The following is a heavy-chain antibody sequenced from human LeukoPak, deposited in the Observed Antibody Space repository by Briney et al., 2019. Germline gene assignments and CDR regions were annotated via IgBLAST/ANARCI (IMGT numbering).Heavy chain of an antibody. V-gene: IGHV4-34*01. D-gene: IGHD3-16*01. CDR1: GESFSGYY. CDR3: ARVPVGDYYYYYMDV. CDR2: INHSGST. Sequence: SETLSLTCAVYGESFSGYYWSWIRQPPGKGLEWIGEINHSGSTNYNPSLKSRVTISVDTSKNQFSLKLSSVTDADTAVYYCARVPVGDYYYYYMDVWGKGTTVTVSS. J-gene: IGHJ6*03.